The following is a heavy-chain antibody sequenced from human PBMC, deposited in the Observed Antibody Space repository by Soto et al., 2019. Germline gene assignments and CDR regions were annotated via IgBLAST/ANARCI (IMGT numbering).Heavy chain of an antibody. CDR3: AHGRGGVASF. D-gene: IGHD2-2*01. CDR1: GFSLSTRDVG. Sequence: QITLNESGPTLVKPTQTLTLTCTFSGFSLSTRDVGVGWIRQPPGEALEWLGVVYWDDDKTYRPSLKSRLSLTKDTPKNQVVLRMTKMDPVDTATFSWAHGRGGVASFWGQGTLVTVSS. J-gene: IGHJ4*02. V-gene: IGHV2-5*02. CDR2: VYWDDDK.